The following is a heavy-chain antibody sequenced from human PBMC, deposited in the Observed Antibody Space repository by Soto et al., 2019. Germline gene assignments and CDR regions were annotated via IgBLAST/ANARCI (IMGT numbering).Heavy chain of an antibody. Sequence: PSETLSLTCAVYGGSFSGYYWSWIRQPPGKGLEWIGEINHSGSTNYNPSLKSRVTISVDTSKNQFSLKLSSVTAADTAVYYCAGRYCSGGSCRLGVGNWGRGTLVTVSS. CDR3: AGRYCSGGSCRLGVGN. CDR1: GGSFSGYY. D-gene: IGHD2-15*01. J-gene: IGHJ4*02. V-gene: IGHV4-34*01. CDR2: INHSGST.